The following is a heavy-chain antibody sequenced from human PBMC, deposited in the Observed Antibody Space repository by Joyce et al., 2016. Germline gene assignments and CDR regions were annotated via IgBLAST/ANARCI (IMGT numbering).Heavy chain of an antibody. J-gene: IGHJ4*02. CDR3: ARDGSPGYSAYPYYFDY. CDR1: GYTFTSYT. Sequence: QVQLVQSGAEVKKPAASVKVSCEASGYTFTSYTMHWVRQAPGQSLEWMGWIGGGTGITKYSQKFQGRVTITRDTSASTAYMELSSLRSEDTAVYYCARDGSPGYSAYPYYFDYWGQGTLVTVSS. CDR2: IGGGTGIT. V-gene: IGHV1-3*01. D-gene: IGHD5-12*01.